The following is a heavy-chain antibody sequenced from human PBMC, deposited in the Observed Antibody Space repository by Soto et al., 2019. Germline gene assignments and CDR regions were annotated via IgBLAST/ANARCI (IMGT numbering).Heavy chain of an antibody. CDR1: GFTVSSNY. Sequence: GGSLRLSCAASGFTVSSNYMSWVRQAPGKGLEWVSVIYSGGSTYYADSVKGRFTISRDNSKNTLYLQMNSLRAEDTAVYYCAIWGGLWSGYYIDYWGQGTLVTVSS. D-gene: IGHD3-3*01. CDR2: IYSGGST. CDR3: AIWGGLWSGYYIDY. V-gene: IGHV3-66*01. J-gene: IGHJ4*02.